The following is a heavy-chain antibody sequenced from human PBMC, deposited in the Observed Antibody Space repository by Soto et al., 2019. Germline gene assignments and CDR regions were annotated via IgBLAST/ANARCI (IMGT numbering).Heavy chain of an antibody. CDR1: GFTFSSYW. J-gene: IGHJ6*02. CDR2: INGDGTTT. D-gene: IGHD4-17*01. V-gene: IGHV3-74*01. Sequence: GWSLRLSCAASGFTFSSYWMHWVRQAPGKGLVWVSHINGDGTTTNYADSVKGRFTISRDNAKNTLYLQMNSLRAEDTAVYYCVREVTTLTIYGMDVWGQGTTVTVSS. CDR3: VREVTTLTIYGMDV.